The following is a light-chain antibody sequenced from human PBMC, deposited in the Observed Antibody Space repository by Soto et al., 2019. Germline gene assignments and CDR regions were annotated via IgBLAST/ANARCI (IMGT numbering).Light chain of an antibody. V-gene: IGKV1-5*03. Sequence: DIQTTQSPSTLSASVGDRDTIPGQASQSISVWLAWYQQKTGKAPNLXIYKASRLESGVPSRFSGSGSETEFTLTISGLQPGDAETYYCQQYNSYPPTFGQGTKVDIK. CDR2: KAS. CDR3: QQYNSYPPT. CDR1: QSISVW. J-gene: IGKJ1*01.